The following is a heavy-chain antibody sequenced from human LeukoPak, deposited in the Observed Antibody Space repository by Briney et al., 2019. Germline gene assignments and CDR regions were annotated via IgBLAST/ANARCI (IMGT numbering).Heavy chain of an antibody. V-gene: IGHV4-59*01. J-gene: IGHJ4*02. CDR2: IYYSGST. D-gene: IGHD3-3*01. CDR1: GGSISSYY. CDR3: ARANYDFWSGYCPRFDY. Sequence: SETLSLTCTVSGGSISSYYWSWIRQPPGKGLEWIGYIYYSGSTNYNPSLKSRVTISVDTSKNQFSLKLSSVTAADTAVYYCARANYDFWSGYCPRFDYWGQGTLVTVSS.